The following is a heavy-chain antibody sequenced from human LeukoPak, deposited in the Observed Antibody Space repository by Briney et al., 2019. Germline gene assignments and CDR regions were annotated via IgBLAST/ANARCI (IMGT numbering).Heavy chain of an antibody. J-gene: IGHJ4*02. CDR2: ISYDGSNK. D-gene: IGHD1-26*01. CDR1: GFTFSSYA. V-gene: IGHV3-30-3*01. CDR3: ARDLGVGAIRLILDY. Sequence: PGRSLRLSCAASGFTFSSYAMHWVRQAPGKGLEWVAVISYDGSNKYYADSVKGRFTISRDNSKNTLYLQMNSLRAEDTAVYCCARDLGVGAIRLILDYWGQGTLVTVSS.